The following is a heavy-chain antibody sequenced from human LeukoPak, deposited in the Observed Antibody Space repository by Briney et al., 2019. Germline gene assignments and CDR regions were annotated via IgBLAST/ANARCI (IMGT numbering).Heavy chain of an antibody. Sequence: GGSPGPPLAAPGFPFSSSSMSWGRPAPGEGRGGGSAISGSGGSTYYADSVKGRFTISRDNSKTTLYLQMDSLRAEVTAVYYCAKDPRGSGSYLVDYWGQGTLVTVSS. D-gene: IGHD3-10*01. CDR3: AKDPRGSGSYLVDY. V-gene: IGHV3-23*01. CDR1: GFPFSSSS. CDR2: ISGSGGST. J-gene: IGHJ4*02.